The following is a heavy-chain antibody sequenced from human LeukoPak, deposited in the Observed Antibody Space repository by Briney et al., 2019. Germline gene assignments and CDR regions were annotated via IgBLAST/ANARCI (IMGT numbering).Heavy chain of an antibody. V-gene: IGHV3-53*04. D-gene: IGHD2-8*01. CDR3: AREVMAKRRAFDI. Sequence: GGSLRLSCAASGFTFSNAWMSWVRQAPGKGLEWVSVIYSDDRTYYADSVKGRFTISRHTSKKTLYLQMNSLRAEDTAVYYCAREVMAKRRAFDIWGQGTVVTVSS. CDR2: IYSDDRT. J-gene: IGHJ3*02. CDR1: GFTFSNAW.